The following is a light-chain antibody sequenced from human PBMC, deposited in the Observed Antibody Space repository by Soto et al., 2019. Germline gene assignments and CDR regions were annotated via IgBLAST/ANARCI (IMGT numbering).Light chain of an antibody. Sequence: SYELTQPPSVSVSPGQTARITCSGDALGKKYAYWFQQRPGQAPRLVIYKDTERPSGFPGRFSGSSSGRTVTLTISGVQAEDEADYYCQSTDSRGTYVLFGGGTKVTVL. CDR2: KDT. V-gene: IGLV3-25*02. CDR3: QSTDSRGTYVL. J-gene: IGLJ2*01. CDR1: ALGKKY.